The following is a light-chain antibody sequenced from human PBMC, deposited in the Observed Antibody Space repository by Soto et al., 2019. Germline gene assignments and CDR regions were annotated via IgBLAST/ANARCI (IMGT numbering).Light chain of an antibody. CDR2: DAS. CDR3: QQYNSYSWT. Sequence: DIQMTQSPSTLSASVGDRVTITCRASQSISSWLAWYQQQPGKAPKVLIYDASSLKSGVPSRFSGSGSGTEFTLTISSLQPEDFATYYCQQYNSYSWTFGQGTKVDIK. V-gene: IGKV1-5*01. CDR1: QSISSW. J-gene: IGKJ1*01.